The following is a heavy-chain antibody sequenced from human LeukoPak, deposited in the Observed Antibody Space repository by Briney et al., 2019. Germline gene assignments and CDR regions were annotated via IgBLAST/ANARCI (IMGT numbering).Heavy chain of an antibody. V-gene: IGHV4-39*01. CDR1: GGSISSRSYY. CDR3: ALGRGWLTAWRFDY. Sequence: PSETLSLTCTVSGGSISSRSYYWGWIRQPPGKGLEWIGSIYYSGSTYYNPSLQSRVTISVDTSKNQFSLKLNSVTAADTAVYYCALGRGWLTAWRFDYWGQGTLVTVSS. CDR2: IYYSGST. D-gene: IGHD5-24*01. J-gene: IGHJ4*02.